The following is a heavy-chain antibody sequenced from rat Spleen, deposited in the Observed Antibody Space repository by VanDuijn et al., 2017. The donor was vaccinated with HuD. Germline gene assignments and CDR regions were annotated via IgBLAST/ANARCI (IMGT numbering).Heavy chain of an antibody. CDR2: IVDDGSNT. D-gene: IGHD5-1*01. CDR1: GFTFSNYG. V-gene: IGHV5-29*01. CDR3: TRENWVFDY. Sequence: EVELVESGGGLVQPGRSLKLSCAASGFTFSNYGMAWVRQAPKKGLEWVAAIVDDGSNTFYRDSVKGRFTVSRDNTKSTLYLQMSSLRSEDTATYYCTRENWVFDYWGQGVMVTVSS. J-gene: IGHJ2*01.